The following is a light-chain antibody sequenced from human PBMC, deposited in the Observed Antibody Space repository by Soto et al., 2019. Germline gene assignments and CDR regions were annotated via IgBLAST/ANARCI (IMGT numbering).Light chain of an antibody. Sequence: IQRTQSPSSLSASVGDTVTITCRASHDIRNELGWYQQKRETAPKFLIYAASSLHSGVPSRFNGSVSGTDFTVTVSGLQPEDFATYYCLQERGYPRTLAHGTKVDI. CDR3: LQERGYPRT. V-gene: IGKV1-6*02. CDR2: AAS. J-gene: IGKJ1*01. CDR1: HDIRNE.